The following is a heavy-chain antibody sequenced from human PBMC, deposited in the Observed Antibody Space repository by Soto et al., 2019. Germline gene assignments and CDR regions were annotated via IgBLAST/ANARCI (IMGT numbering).Heavy chain of an antibody. J-gene: IGHJ4*02. CDR1: GGSISSGDYY. CDR3: ARLYCSSTSCYRYFDY. Sequence: QVQLQESGPGLVKPSQTLSLTCTVSGGSISSGDYYWSWIRQPPGKVLEWIGYIYYSGSTYYNPSLESRVIISVDTSKNQFALKLSSVTAADTAVYYCARLYCSSTSCYRYFDYWGQGTLVTVSS. CDR2: IYYSGST. V-gene: IGHV4-30-4*01. D-gene: IGHD2-2*01.